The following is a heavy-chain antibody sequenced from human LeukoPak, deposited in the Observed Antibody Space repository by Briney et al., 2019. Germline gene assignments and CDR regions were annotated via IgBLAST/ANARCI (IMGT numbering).Heavy chain of an antibody. J-gene: IGHJ6*02. CDR1: GGSLSGFY. D-gene: IGHD4-23*01. V-gene: IGHV4-34*01. CDR2: INQSGST. Sequence: PSETLSLACAVYGGSLSGFYWSWIRQPPGKGLEWIGEINQSGSTNQYPSLKSRVTISVDTSKNQFSLKLSSVTAADTAEYYCARHDYRGINDGMDVWGQGTTVTVSS. CDR3: ARHDYRGINDGMDV.